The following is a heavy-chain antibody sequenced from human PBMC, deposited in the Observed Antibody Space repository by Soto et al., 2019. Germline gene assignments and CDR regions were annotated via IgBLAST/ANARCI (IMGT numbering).Heavy chain of an antibody. Sequence: QITLNESGPTLVKPTQTLTLTCTFSGFALTSSGVGVGWIRQPPGKALEWLALIYWYDDKRYSPSLKSRRTITKDTSKTQVVHTMTNMDPVDTATYYCAHEIAAAWYFDLWGRGTLVTVSS. CDR1: GFALTSSGVG. CDR2: IYWYDDK. D-gene: IGHD6-13*01. CDR3: AHEIAAAWYFDL. J-gene: IGHJ2*01. V-gene: IGHV2-5*01.